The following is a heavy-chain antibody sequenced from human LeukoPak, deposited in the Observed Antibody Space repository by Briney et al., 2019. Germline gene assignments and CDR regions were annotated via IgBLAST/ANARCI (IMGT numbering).Heavy chain of an antibody. CDR2: IYYSGST. CDR3: ARDRYGYDSSFDY. D-gene: IGHD5-12*01. Sequence: PSETLSLTCTVSGGSISTYYWSWIRQPPGKGLEWIGYIYYSGSTNYNPSLKSRVTISVDTSKNQFSLKLSPVTAADTAVYYCARDRYGYDSSFDYWGQGTLVTVSS. CDR1: GGSISTYY. V-gene: IGHV4-59*01. J-gene: IGHJ4*02.